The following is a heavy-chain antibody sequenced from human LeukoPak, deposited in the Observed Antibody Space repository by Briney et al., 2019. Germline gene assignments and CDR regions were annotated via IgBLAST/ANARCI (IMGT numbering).Heavy chain of an antibody. Sequence: GRSPRLSCAASGFTFSSYGMHWVRQAPGKGLEWVAVISYDGSNKYYADSVKGRFTISRDNSKNTLYLQMNSLRAEDTAVYYCAKDPTAGWGYGGNRHYFDYWGQGTLVTVSS. CDR2: ISYDGSNK. J-gene: IGHJ4*02. D-gene: IGHD4-23*01. CDR1: GFTFSSYG. CDR3: AKDPTAGWGYGGNRHYFDY. V-gene: IGHV3-30*18.